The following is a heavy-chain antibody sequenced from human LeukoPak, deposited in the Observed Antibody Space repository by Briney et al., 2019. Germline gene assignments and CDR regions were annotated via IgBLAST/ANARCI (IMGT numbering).Heavy chain of an antibody. D-gene: IGHD2-2*01. Sequence: ASVKVSCKASGYTFTGYYMHWVRQAPGQGPEWMGWINPNSGGTNYAQKFQGRVTMTRDTSISTAYMEPSRLRSDDTAVYYCARRGCSSTSCYKYYYGMDVWGQGTTVTVSS. CDR2: INPNSGGT. CDR3: ARRGCSSTSCYKYYYGMDV. J-gene: IGHJ6*02. V-gene: IGHV1-2*02. CDR1: GYTFTGYY.